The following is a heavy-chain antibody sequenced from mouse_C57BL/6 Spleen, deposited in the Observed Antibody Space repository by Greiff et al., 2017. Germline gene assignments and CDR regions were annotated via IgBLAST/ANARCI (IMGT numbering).Heavy chain of an antibody. CDR2: ISSGSSTI. Sequence: EVMLVESGGGLVKPGGSLKLSCAASGFTFSDYGMHWVRQAPEKGLEWVAYISSGSSTIYYADTVKGRFTISRDNAKNTLFLQMTSLRSEDTAMYYCARNSNLRCWYFDVWGTGTTVTVSS. CDR3: ARNSNLRCWYFDV. D-gene: IGHD2-5*01. CDR1: GFTFSDYG. V-gene: IGHV5-17*01. J-gene: IGHJ1*03.